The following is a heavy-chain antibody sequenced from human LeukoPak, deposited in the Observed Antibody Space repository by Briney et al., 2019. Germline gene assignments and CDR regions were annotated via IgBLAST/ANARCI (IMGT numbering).Heavy chain of an antibody. D-gene: IGHD6-19*01. V-gene: IGHV3-21*04. Sequence: GGSLRLSCAASGFTFSSYSMNWVRQAPGKGLEWVSSISSSSSYIYYADSVKGRFTISRDNAKNSLYLQMNSLRTEDTALYYCAKGRGIAVAGSFDYWGQGTLVTVSS. CDR1: GFTFSSYS. CDR2: ISSSSSYI. J-gene: IGHJ4*02. CDR3: AKGRGIAVAGSFDY.